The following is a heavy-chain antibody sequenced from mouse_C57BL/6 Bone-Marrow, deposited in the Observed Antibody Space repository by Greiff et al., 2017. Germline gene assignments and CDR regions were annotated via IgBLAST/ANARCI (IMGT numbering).Heavy chain of an antibody. D-gene: IGHD1-1*01. CDR2: ISYSGST. J-gene: IGHJ4*01. CDR1: GYSITSGYD. Sequence: EVHLVESGPGMVKPSQSLSLTCTVTGYSITSGYDWHWIRHFPGNKLEWMGYISYSGSTNYNPSLKSRISITHDTSKNHFFLKLNSVTTEDTATDYCARSYYYGPMDYWGQGTSVTVSS. CDR3: ARSYYYGPMDY. V-gene: IGHV3-1*01.